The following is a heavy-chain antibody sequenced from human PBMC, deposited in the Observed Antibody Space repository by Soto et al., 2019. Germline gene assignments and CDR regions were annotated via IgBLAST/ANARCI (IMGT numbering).Heavy chain of an antibody. CDR3: VRDTMRASAAASLDY. V-gene: IGHV3-48*03. D-gene: IGHD2-2*01. CDR2: ISVSGNII. Sequence: GGSLRLSCAASGFTFSTYEFNWVRQAPGRGLEWISYISVSGNIIKYAESVKGRFTISRDNAENSLHLHMSNLRVDDTALYFCVRDTMRASAAASLDYWGQGTQVTVSS. J-gene: IGHJ4*02. CDR1: GFTFSTYE.